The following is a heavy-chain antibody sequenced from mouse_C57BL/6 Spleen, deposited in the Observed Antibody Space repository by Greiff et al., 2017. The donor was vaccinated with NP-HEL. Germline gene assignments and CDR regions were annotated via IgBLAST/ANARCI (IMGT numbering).Heavy chain of an antibody. D-gene: IGHD1-1*01. CDR2: ISYDGSN. V-gene: IGHV3-6*01. J-gene: IGHJ1*03. CDR3: ARDPYYYGSSYGNFDV. Sequence: ESGPGLVKPSQSLSLTCSVTGYSITSGYYWNWIRQFPGNKLEWMGYISYDGSNNYNPSLKNRISITRDTSKNQFFLKLNSVTTEDTATYYCARDPYYYGSSYGNFDVWGTGTTVTVSS. CDR1: GYSITSGYY.